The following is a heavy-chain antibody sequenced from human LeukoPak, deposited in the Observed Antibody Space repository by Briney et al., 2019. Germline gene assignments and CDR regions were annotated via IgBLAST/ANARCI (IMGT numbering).Heavy chain of an antibody. D-gene: IGHD5-24*01. Sequence: ASVKVSCKASGYTFTGYYMHWVRQAPGQGLEWMGWINPNSGGTNYAQRFQGRVTMTRDTSISTAYMELSRLRSDGTAVYYCARDWETATILYYFDYWGQGTLVTVSS. J-gene: IGHJ4*02. CDR2: INPNSGGT. CDR1: GYTFTGYY. CDR3: ARDWETATILYYFDY. V-gene: IGHV1-2*02.